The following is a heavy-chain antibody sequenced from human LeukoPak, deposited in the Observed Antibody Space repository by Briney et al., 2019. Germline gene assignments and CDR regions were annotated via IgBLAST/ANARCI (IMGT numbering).Heavy chain of an antibody. J-gene: IGHJ4*02. Sequence: GGSLRLSCAASGFTFSIYEMNWVRHAPGKGLECLSYIICSGSTIFYADSVKGRFTISRDNAKNSLYLQMNSLRAEDTAVYYCARETDSTLFDYWGQGTLVTVSS. D-gene: IGHD2-2*01. V-gene: IGHV3-48*03. CDR1: GFTFSIYE. CDR3: ARETDSTLFDY. CDR2: IICSGSTI.